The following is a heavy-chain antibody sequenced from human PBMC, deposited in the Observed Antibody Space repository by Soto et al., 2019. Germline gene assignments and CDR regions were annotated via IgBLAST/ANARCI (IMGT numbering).Heavy chain of an antibody. CDR2: IYHSGST. D-gene: IGHD2-2*01. CDR3: ARAPVVPAYNWFDP. CDR1: GGSISSGGYS. Sequence: QLQLQESGSGLVKPSQTLSLTCAVSGGSISSGGYSWSWIRQPPGKGLEWIGYIYHSGSTYYNPSLKSRVTISVDRSKNQFSLKLSSVTAADTAVYYYARAPVVPAYNWFDPWGQGTLVTVSS. V-gene: IGHV4-30-2*01. J-gene: IGHJ5*02.